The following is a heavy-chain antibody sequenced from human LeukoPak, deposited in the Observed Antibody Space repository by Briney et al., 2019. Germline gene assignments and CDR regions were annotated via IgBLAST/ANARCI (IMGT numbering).Heavy chain of an antibody. CDR3: ARGRNRPLYYYYYGMDV. V-gene: IGHV1-8*02. D-gene: IGHD6-6*01. CDR2: MNPNSGNT. CDR1: GYTFTGYY. J-gene: IGHJ6*02. Sequence: ASVKVSCKASGYTFTGYYMHWVRQATGQGLEWMGWMNPNSGNTGYAQKFQGRVTMTRNTSISTAYMELSSLRSEDTAVYYCARGRNRPLYYYYYGMDVWGQGTTVTVSS.